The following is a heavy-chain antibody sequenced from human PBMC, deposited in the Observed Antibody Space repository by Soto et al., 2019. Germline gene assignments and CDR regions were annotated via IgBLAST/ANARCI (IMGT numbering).Heavy chain of an antibody. J-gene: IGHJ4*02. D-gene: IGHD3-10*01. CDR3: AKPGVGDWAGEVHYFDY. CDR2: ISYDGSNK. V-gene: IGHV3-30*18. Sequence: QVQLVESGGGVVQPGRSLRLSCAASGFTFSSYGMHWVRQAPGKGLEWVAVISYDGSNKYYADSVKGRFTISRDNSKKTLYLQMNSLRAEDTAVYYCAKPGVGDWAGEVHYFDYWGQGTLVTVSS. CDR1: GFTFSSYG.